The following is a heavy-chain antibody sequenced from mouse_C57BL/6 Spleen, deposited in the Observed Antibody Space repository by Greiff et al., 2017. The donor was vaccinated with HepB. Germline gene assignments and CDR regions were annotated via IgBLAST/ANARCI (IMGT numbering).Heavy chain of an antibody. CDR3: ARRRYGSSYGYWYFDV. V-gene: IGHV1-18*01. Sequence: VQLQQSGPELVKPGASVKIPCKASGYTFTDYNMDWVKQSHGKSLEWIGDINPNNGGTIYNQKFKGKATLTVDKSSSTAYMELRSLTSEDTAVYYCARRRYGSSYGYWYFDVWGTGTTVTVSS. CDR2: INPNNGGT. D-gene: IGHD1-1*01. J-gene: IGHJ1*03. CDR1: GYTFTDYN.